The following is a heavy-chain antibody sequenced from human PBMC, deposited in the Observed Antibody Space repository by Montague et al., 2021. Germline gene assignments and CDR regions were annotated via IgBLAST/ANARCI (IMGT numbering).Heavy chain of an antibody. J-gene: IGHJ6*02. Sequence: SETLSLTCSVSGASISDYYWSWIRQPPGKGLEWIGYNYYSRRTNYNPSLKSRVTISVDTSKDQFSLKLGSVTAADTAFYYCAVTNPYYYYGMDVWGQGTTVTVSS. V-gene: IGHV4-59*01. CDR2: NYYSRRT. CDR3: AVTNPYYYYGMDV. D-gene: IGHD1-14*01. CDR1: GASISDYY.